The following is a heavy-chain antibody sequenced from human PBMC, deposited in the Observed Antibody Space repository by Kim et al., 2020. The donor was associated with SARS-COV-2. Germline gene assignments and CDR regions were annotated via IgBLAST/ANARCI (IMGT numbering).Heavy chain of an antibody. CDR2: IYYSGST. D-gene: IGHD4-17*01. CDR1: GGSISSYY. J-gene: IGHJ6*02. CDR3: ARSTTSGTTVAAAPVDV. Sequence: SETLSLTCTVSGGSISSYYWSWIRLPPGKGLEWIGYIYYSGSTNYNPSLKSRVTISVDTSKNQFSLKLSSVTAADTAVYYCARSTTSGTTVAAAPVDVWGQGTTVTVSS. V-gene: IGHV4-59*01.